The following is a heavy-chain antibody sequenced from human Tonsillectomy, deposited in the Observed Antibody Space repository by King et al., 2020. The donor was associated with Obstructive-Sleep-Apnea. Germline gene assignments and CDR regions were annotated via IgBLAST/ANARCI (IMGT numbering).Heavy chain of an antibody. J-gene: IGHJ5*02. CDR2: ISWDGATA. D-gene: IGHD2-21*02. V-gene: IGHV3-43D*03. CDR3: AQGGCGGDCYSTSNWFDP. CDR1: GSTFDDYA. Sequence: VQLVESGGVVVQPGGSLRLSCAASGSTFDDYAMHWVRQAPGKGLEWVSLISWDGATAYYADSVNGRFTISRDNSKNSLFLQMNSLRNEDTAFYYCAQGGCGGDCYSTSNWFDPWGQGTLVTVSS.